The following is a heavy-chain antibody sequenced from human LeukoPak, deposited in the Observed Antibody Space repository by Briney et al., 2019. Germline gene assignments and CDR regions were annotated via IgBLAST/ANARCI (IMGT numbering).Heavy chain of an antibody. D-gene: IGHD3-22*01. V-gene: IGHV4-31*03. CDR2: IYYSGST. Sequence: PSETLSLTCTASGGFISSGGYYWSWIRQHPGKGLEWIGYIYYSGSTYYNPSLESRVTISVDTSKNQFSLKLSSVTAADTAVYYCAREGYGSSGYSVGFDYWGQGTLVTVSS. CDR1: GGFISSGGYY. J-gene: IGHJ4*02. CDR3: AREGYGSSGYSVGFDY.